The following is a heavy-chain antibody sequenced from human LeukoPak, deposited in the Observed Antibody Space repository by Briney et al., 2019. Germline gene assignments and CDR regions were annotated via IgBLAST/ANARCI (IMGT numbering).Heavy chain of an antibody. CDR1: GFTFSRHP. V-gene: IGHV3-48*01. Sequence: PGGSLRLSCAASGFTFSRHPMNWVRQAPGKGLEWVSYISPGTIYYADSVKGRFTISRDNAKNSLYLQVNSLRAEDTAVYYCTRDGRVAYEMDVWGQGTTVTVSS. D-gene: IGHD2-15*01. CDR3: TRDGRVAYEMDV. CDR2: ISPGTI. J-gene: IGHJ6*02.